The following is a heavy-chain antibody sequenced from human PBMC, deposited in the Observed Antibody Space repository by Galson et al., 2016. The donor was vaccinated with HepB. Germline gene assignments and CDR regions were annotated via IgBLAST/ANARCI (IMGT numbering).Heavy chain of an antibody. D-gene: IGHD1-7*01. CDR2: IYPGDSDT. Sequence: QSGAEVKKPGESLKISCKASGYSFTTYWIGWVRQVPGKGLEWVGIIYPGDSDTRYSPSFQGQVIISADRSISTAYLQWSSLKASDTAMYYCARRKNYAPDYWGQGTLVTVSS. CDR3: ARRKNYAPDY. J-gene: IGHJ4*02. CDR1: GYSFTTYW. V-gene: IGHV5-51*01.